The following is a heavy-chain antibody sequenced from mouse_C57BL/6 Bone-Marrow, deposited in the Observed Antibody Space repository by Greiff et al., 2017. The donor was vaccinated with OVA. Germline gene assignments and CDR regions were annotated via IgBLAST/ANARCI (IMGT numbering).Heavy chain of an antibody. Sequence: QVQLKQPGAELVKPGASVKLSCKASGYTFTSYWMHWVKQRPGQGLEWIGMIHPNSGSTNYNEKFKSKATLTVDKSSSTAYMQLSSLTSEDSAVYYCASLYGPWYFDVWGTGTTVTVSS. CDR1: GYTFTSYW. V-gene: IGHV1-64*01. J-gene: IGHJ1*03. CDR2: IHPNSGST. D-gene: IGHD1-1*02. CDR3: ASLYGPWYFDV.